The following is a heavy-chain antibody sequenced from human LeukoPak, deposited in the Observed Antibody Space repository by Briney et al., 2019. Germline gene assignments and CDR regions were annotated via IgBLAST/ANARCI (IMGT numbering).Heavy chain of an antibody. CDR1: GFTFGSYA. V-gene: IGHV3-23*01. CDR3: VRDAEGDEDGGDVKYYYYGMDV. D-gene: IGHD2-21*01. Sequence: GGSLRLSCAASGFTFGSYAMSWVRQAPGKGLEWVSAISGSGGNTYYADSVKGRFTISRDNSKNTLYLQMSSLRVEDTGIYYRVRDAEGDEDGGDVKYYYYGMDVWGQGTTVTVSS. J-gene: IGHJ6*02. CDR2: ISGSGGNT.